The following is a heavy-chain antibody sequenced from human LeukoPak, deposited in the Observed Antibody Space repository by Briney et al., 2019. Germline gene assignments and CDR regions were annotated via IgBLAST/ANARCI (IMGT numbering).Heavy chain of an antibody. J-gene: IGHJ1*01. D-gene: IGHD2-2*01. CDR2: ISSSCSTI. Sequence: GGSLRLSCAASGFTFSSYEMNWVREAPGKGLEWVSYISSSCSTIFYADSVKAQFTISRDNAKNSLYLQRNSLRAEDTAVYYCARGRLRYCSSTSCYPTEYFQHWGQGTLVTVSS. V-gene: IGHV3-48*03. CDR3: ARGRLRYCSSTSCYPTEYFQH. CDR1: GFTFSSYE.